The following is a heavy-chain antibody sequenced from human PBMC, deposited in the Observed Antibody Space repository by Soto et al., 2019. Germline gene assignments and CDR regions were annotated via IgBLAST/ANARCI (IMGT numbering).Heavy chain of an antibody. D-gene: IGHD6-13*01. CDR1: GGCISTSSYY. Sequence: SETLSLTCTVSGGCISTSSYYWGWIRQPPGKGLEWIGSIYYSGSTYYNPSLKSRVTISADTSKNQFSLKLSSVTAADTAVYYCARLIAAAGGNRAYWGQGTLVTVSS. CDR3: ARLIAAAGGNRAY. J-gene: IGHJ4*02. V-gene: IGHV4-39*01. CDR2: IYYSGST.